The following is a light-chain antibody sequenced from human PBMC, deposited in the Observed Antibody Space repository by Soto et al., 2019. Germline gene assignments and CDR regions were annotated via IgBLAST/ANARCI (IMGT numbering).Light chain of an antibody. J-gene: IGKJ2*01. CDR1: QSISSW. CDR3: QQYNSYPYT. V-gene: IGKV1-5*03. CDR2: KAT. Sequence: DIPMTQSPSTLYASVGDRVTITCRASQSISSWLAWYQQKPGKAPKLLIYKATSLESGGPSRFSGSGSGTEFTLTISSLQPDDFATYYCQQYNSYPYTFGQGTKLEIK.